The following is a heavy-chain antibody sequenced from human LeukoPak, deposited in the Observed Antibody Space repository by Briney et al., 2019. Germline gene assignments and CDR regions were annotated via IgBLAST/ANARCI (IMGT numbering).Heavy chain of an antibody. CDR2: IYPVNSET. D-gene: IGHD3-16*01. Sequence: PGESLKISCKGSGYTFTNYWIAWVRQMPGKGLEWMGIIYPVNSETRYSPSFRGQVTISADKSISTAYLQWSSLKASDTAMYYCASGGAPQLTLDYWGQGTLVTVSS. V-gene: IGHV5-51*01. CDR3: ASGGAPQLTLDY. J-gene: IGHJ4*02. CDR1: GYTFTNYW.